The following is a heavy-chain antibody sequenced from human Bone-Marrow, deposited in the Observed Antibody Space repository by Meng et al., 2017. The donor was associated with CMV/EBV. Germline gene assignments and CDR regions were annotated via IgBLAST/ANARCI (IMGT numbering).Heavy chain of an antibody. Sequence: ASVKVSCKASGYTFTGYYMHWVRQAPGQGLEWMGWINPNSGGTNYAQRFQGRVTMTRDTSISTAYMELSSLRSEDTAVYYCARGFKKYQLPRPSRFDPWGQGTRVTVSS. CDR3: ARGFKKYQLPRPSRFDP. CDR1: GYTFTGYY. J-gene: IGHJ5*02. CDR2: INPNSGGT. V-gene: IGHV1-2*02. D-gene: IGHD2-2*01.